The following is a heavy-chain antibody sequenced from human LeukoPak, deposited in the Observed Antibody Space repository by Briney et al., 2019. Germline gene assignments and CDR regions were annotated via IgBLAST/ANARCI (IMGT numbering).Heavy chain of an antibody. CDR3: ARGGHTAMVNSDAFDI. V-gene: IGHV1-69*13. D-gene: IGHD5-18*01. CDR2: IIPIFGTA. CDR1: GGTFSSYA. Sequence: ASVEVSCKASGGTFSSYAISWVRQAPGQGLEWMGGIIPIFGTANYAQKFQGRVTITADESTSTAYMELSSLRSEDTAVYYCARGGHTAMVNSDAFDIWGQGTMVTVSS. J-gene: IGHJ3*02.